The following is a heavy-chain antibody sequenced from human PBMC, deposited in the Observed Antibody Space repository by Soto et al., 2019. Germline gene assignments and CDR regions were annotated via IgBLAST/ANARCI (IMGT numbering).Heavy chain of an antibody. J-gene: IGHJ4*02. CDR1: GGAISSSKW. V-gene: IGHV4-4*02. CDR2: IYQSGST. CDR3: ARASATIAAAAIFDY. Sequence: PSETLSLTCAVSGGAISSSKWWSWGRQPPGKGLEWIGEIYQSGSTNYNPSLESRVRMSVDKSRNQFSLKLTSVSAADTAVYYCARASATIAAAAIFDYWGQGTLVTVSS. D-gene: IGHD6-13*01.